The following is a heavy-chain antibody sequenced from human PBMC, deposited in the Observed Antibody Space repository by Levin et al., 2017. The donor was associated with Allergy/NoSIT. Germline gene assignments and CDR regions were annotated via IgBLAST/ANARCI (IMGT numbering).Heavy chain of an antibody. D-gene: IGHD2-15*01. Sequence: GESLKISCVASGFTFSSYWMHWVRQAPGKGLVWVSRINSDGSSTSYADSVKGRFTISRDNAKNTLYLQMNSLRAEDTAVYYCARAVGYCSGGSCYSISAWGQGTLVTVSS. CDR2: INSDGSST. J-gene: IGHJ5*02. CDR1: GFTFSSYW. V-gene: IGHV3-74*01. CDR3: ARAVGYCSGGSCYSISA.